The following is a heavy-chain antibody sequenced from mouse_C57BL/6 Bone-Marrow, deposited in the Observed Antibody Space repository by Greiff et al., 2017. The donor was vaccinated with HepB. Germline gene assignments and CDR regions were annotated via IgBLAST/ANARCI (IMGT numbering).Heavy chain of an antibody. V-gene: IGHV1-64*01. CDR1: GYTFTSYW. D-gene: IGHD1-1*01. CDR2: IHPNSGST. CDR3: ARDYYYGSSYSAWFAY. J-gene: IGHJ3*01. Sequence: QVQLQQPGAELVKPGASVKLSCKASGYTFTSYWMHWVKQRPGQGLEWIGMIHPNSGSTNYNEKFKGKATLTSDTSSSTAYMQLSSLTSEDSAIYFCARDYYYGSSYSAWFAYWGQGTLVTVSA.